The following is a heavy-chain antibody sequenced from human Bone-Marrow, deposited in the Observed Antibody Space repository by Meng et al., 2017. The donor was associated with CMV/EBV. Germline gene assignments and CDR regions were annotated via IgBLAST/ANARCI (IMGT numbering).Heavy chain of an antibody. Sequence: GESLKISCAASGFTFSSYSMNWVRQAPGKGLEWVSSISSSSSYIYYADSVKGRFTISRDNAENSLYLQMNSLRAEDMALYYCAKDFRGSSSGGFDYWGQGTLVTVSS. V-gene: IGHV3-21*04. CDR3: AKDFRGSSSGGFDY. CDR1: GFTFSSYS. D-gene: IGHD6-6*01. CDR2: ISSSSSYI. J-gene: IGHJ4*02.